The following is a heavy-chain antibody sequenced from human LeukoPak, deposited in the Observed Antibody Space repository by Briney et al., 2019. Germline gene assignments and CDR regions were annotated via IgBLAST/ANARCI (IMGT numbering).Heavy chain of an antibody. CDR3: AKVTYGSGTYGAFDY. Sequence: GGSLRLSCAASGFTFSSYAMSWARQAPGKGLEWVSGISGSGGSTYYADSVKGRFTISRDNSKNTLYLQMNSLRAEDTAVYYCAKVTYGSGTYGAFDYWGQGTLVTVSS. V-gene: IGHV3-23*01. J-gene: IGHJ4*02. CDR1: GFTFSSYA. D-gene: IGHD3-10*01. CDR2: ISGSGGST.